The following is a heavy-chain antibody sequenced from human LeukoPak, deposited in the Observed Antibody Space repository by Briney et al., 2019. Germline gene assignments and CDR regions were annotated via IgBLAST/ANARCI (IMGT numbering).Heavy chain of an antibody. J-gene: IGHJ5*02. V-gene: IGHV3-23*01. CDR2: ISGSGGST. CDR1: GFTFSSYG. CDR3: ARDQVTMVRGVGNWFDP. D-gene: IGHD3-10*01. Sequence: GGSLRLSCAASGFTFSSYGMSWVRQAPGKGLEWVSAISGSGGSTYYADSVKGRFTISRDNSKNTLYLQMNSLRAEDTAVYYCARDQVTMVRGVGNWFDPWGQGTLVTVSS.